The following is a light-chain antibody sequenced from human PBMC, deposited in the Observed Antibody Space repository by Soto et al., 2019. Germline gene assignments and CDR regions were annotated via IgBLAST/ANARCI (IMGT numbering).Light chain of an antibody. Sequence: QSALTQPASVSGSPGQSITISCTGTSSDVGGYNYVSWYQHYPGKAPKLMIYDVSNRPTGVSNRFSGSKSGNTASLTISGLQAEDEADYFCSSYTSSSTPVVFGGGTKVTVL. CDR3: SSYTSSSTPVV. CDR1: SSDVGGYNY. J-gene: IGLJ2*01. V-gene: IGLV2-14*03. CDR2: DVS.